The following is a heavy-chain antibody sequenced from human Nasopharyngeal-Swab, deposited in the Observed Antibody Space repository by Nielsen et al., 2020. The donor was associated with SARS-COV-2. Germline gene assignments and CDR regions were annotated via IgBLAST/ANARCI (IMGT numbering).Heavy chain of an antibody. Sequence: GSLRLSCAVYGGSFSGYYWSWIRQPPGKGLEWIGEINHSGSTNYNPSLKSRVTISVDTSKNQFSLKLSSVTAADTAVYYCARGGMDTGYYFDYWGQGTLVTVSS. V-gene: IGHV4-34*01. J-gene: IGHJ4*02. D-gene: IGHD5-18*01. CDR3: ARGGMDTGYYFDY. CDR1: GGSFSGYY. CDR2: INHSGST.